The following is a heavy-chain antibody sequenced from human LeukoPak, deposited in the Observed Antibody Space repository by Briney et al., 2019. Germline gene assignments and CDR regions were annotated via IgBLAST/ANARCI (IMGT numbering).Heavy chain of an antibody. Sequence: SETLSLTCNVSCYSISSGYYWGWIRQPPGKGLECIGSIHHRGNTYYNPSLKSRVTISVDTSKNQFSLKLSSVTAADTAVYYCARVISCSGGSCYPAPYYMDVWGKGTTVTVSS. V-gene: IGHV4-38-2*02. J-gene: IGHJ6*03. CDR3: ARVISCSGGSCYPAPYYMDV. CDR1: CYSISSGYY. CDR2: IHHRGNT. D-gene: IGHD2-15*01.